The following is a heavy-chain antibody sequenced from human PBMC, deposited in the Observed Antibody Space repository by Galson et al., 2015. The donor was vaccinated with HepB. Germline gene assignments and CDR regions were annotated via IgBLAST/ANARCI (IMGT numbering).Heavy chain of an antibody. CDR1: GFTFSSYA. D-gene: IGHD4-17*01. V-gene: IGHV3-30-3*01. CDR2: ISYDGSNK. J-gene: IGHJ4*02. CDR3: ARDPNHQAVTRELGY. Sequence: SLRLSCAASGFTFSSYAMHWVRQAPGKGLEWVAVISYDGSNKYYADSVKGRFTISRDNSKNTLYLQMNSLRAEDTAVYYCARDPNHQAVTRELGYWGQGTLVTVSS.